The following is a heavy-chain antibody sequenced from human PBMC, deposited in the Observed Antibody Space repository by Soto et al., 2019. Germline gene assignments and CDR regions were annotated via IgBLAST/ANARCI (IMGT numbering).Heavy chain of an antibody. CDR2: INPTGGST. V-gene: IGHV1-46*01. Sequence: QVQLVQSGAEVKKPGASVKVSCKASGYTFINYYIHWVRQAPGHGLEWMAIINPTGGSTNYAQKFQGRFTLTMDTSTSTVYMELSSLTSEDKAMYYCARHLAAGDVWGQGTLVTVSS. D-gene: IGHD2-8*02. CDR1: GYTFINYY. CDR3: ARHLAAGDV. J-gene: IGHJ4*02.